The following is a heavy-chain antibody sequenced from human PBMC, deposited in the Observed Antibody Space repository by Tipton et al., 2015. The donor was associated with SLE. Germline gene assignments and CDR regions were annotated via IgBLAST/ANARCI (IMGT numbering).Heavy chain of an antibody. CDR3: AKRPGTGSYTDV. J-gene: IGHJ6*02. CDR1: GGSISSSSYY. Sequence: TLSLTCTVSGGSISSSSYYWGWIRQPPGKGLECIGSIYYSGSTYYNPSLKSRVTISVDTSKNQFSLKLTSVTAADTAVYYCAKRPGTGSYTDVWGQGTTVTVSS. V-gene: IGHV4-39*01. CDR2: IYYSGST. D-gene: IGHD3-10*01.